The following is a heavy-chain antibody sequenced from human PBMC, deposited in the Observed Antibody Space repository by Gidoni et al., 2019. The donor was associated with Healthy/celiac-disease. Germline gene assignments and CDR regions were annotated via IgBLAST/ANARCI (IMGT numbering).Heavy chain of an antibody. V-gene: IGHV4-31*03. CDR3: ARTPRNYGDYDLDY. J-gene: IGHJ4*02. Sequence: QVQLQESGPGLVKPSQHLSLTCTVPGGPISSGGYYWSWIRQHPGKGLECIGYIYYSGSTDYNPSLKSRVTISVDTSKNQFSLKLSSVTAADTAVYYCARTPRNYGDYDLDYWGQGTLVTVSS. CDR1: GGPISSGGYY. CDR2: IYYSGST. D-gene: IGHD4-17*01.